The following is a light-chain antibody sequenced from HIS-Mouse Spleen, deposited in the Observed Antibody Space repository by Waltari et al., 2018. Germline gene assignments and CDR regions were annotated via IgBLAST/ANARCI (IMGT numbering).Light chain of an antibody. CDR2: RNN. CDR1: SSNIGSNF. CDR3: AAWDDSLSGPV. J-gene: IGLJ3*02. V-gene: IGLV1-47*01. Sequence: QSVLTQPPSASGTPGQRVTIPWSGSSSNIGSNFLYWYQQLPGTAPKRLIYRNNQRPSGVPDRFSGSKSGTSASLAISGLRSEDEADYYCAAWDDSLSGPVFGGGTKLTVL.